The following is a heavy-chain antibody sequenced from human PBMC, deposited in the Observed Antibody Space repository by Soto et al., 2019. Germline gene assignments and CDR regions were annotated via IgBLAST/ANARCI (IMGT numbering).Heavy chain of an antibody. CDR1: GYPFTDYY. Sequence: ASVEVSCKXSGYPFTDYYMHWVRQAPGQGLEWMGWINPDSGGTNYAQKFQGRVTVTRDTSISTAYMDLSSLRSDDTAVYYCARNRVVGTAPPFYYYGVDVWGQGTTVTVSS. CDR2: INPDSGGT. CDR3: ARNRVVGTAPPFYYYGVDV. V-gene: IGHV1-2*02. J-gene: IGHJ6*02. D-gene: IGHD2-21*02.